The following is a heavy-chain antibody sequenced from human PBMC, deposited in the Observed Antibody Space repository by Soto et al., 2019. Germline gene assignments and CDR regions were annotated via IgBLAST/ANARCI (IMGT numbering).Heavy chain of an antibody. CDR1: GESISSSSYY. D-gene: IGHD2-21*02. CDR3: ARQRTTGVTQAYFDH. J-gene: IGHJ4*02. V-gene: IGHV4-39*01. Sequence: PSETLSLTCIVSGESISSSSYYWGWIRQPPGKGLEWIGSIYYSVRTYYNPSFKSRVTISIDTSKNQFSLKLSSLTATDTAVYYCARQRTTGVTQAYFDHWGQGALVTVSS. CDR2: IYYSVRT.